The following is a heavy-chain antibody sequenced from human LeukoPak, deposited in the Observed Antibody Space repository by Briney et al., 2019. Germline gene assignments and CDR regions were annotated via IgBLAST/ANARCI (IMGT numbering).Heavy chain of an antibody. Sequence: SGPTLVKPTQTLTLTCTFSGFSLSTSGVGVGWIRQPPGKALEWLALIYWNDDKSYSPSLKSRLTITKDTSKNQVVLTMTNMDPVDTATYYCAHRRHDILTGYLNYFDYWGQGILVTVSS. CDR3: AHRRHDILTGYLNYFDY. V-gene: IGHV2-5*01. J-gene: IGHJ4*02. CDR2: IYWNDDK. D-gene: IGHD3-9*01. CDR1: GFSLSTSGVG.